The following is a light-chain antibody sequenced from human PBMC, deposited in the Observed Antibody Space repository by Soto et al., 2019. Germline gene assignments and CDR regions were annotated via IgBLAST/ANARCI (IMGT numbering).Light chain of an antibody. J-gene: IGLJ1*01. CDR3: SSYAAPCV. V-gene: IGLV2-23*01. CDR1: SSDVRSYEI. Sequence: SALTQPAAVCGSPGQSITISCTGTSSDVRSYEIVSLYKQHAGKATEVMIYEGSKRASGVSNRFSGFKYGIMDSLTISGLQADHDADYYCSSYAAPCVFGTGTEVA. CDR2: EGS.